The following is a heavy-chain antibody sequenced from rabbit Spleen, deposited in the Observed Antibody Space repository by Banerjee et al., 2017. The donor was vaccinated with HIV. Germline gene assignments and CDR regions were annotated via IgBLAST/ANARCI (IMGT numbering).Heavy chain of an antibody. D-gene: IGHD5-1*01. V-gene: IGHV1S40*01. Sequence: QSLEESGGDLVKPGASLTLTCTASGFSFSDRDVMCWVRQAPGKGLEWIACIYVGDGSTDYPDWVIGRFTISKTSSTTVTLQMTSLAAADTATYFCAKAVGLYDPYFDLWGPGTLVTVS. CDR2: IYVGDGST. J-gene: IGHJ4*01. CDR1: GFSFSDRDV. CDR3: AKAVGLYDPYFDL.